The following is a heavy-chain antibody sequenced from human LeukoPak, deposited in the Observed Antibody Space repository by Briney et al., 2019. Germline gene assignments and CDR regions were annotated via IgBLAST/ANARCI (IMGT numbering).Heavy chain of an antibody. CDR3: ARRSGSYQVRFDY. V-gene: IGHV4-34*01. J-gene: IGHJ4*02. D-gene: IGHD1-26*01. Sequence: SETLSLTCAVYGGSFSGYYWSWIRQPPGRGLEWIGEINHSGSTNYNPSLKSRVTISVDTSKNQFSLKLSSVTAADTAVYYCARRSGSYQVRFDYWGQGTLVTVSS. CDR1: GGSFSGYY. CDR2: INHSGST.